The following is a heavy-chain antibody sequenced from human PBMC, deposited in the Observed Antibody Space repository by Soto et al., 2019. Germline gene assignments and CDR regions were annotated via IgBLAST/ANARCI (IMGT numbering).Heavy chain of an antibody. D-gene: IGHD3-9*01. CDR3: ARETYYDILTGFDLTNENAFDI. J-gene: IGHJ3*02. CDR1: GFTFSSYG. CDR2: IWYDGSNK. Sequence: QVQLVESGGGVVQPGRSLRLSCAASGFTFSSYGMHWVRQAPGKGLEWVAVIWYDGSNKYYADSVKGRFTISRDNSKNTLYLQMNSLRAEDAAVYYCARETYYDILTGFDLTNENAFDIWGQGTMVTVSS. V-gene: IGHV3-33*01.